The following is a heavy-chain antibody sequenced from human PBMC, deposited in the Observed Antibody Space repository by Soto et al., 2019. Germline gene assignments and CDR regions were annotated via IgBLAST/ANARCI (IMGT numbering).Heavy chain of an antibody. V-gene: IGHV3-23*01. Sequence: VQLLESGGGLVRRGGSLRLSCAASAFPFNTAGMGWGRQAPGQGREWVAGISGRGISTYYAGSVKGRFTISRDNSLNTLYLQMHSLGVEDTAVYYCAKVRYGDAGGGLESWGQGALVTASS. CDR3: AKVRYGDAGGGLES. J-gene: IGHJ4*02. CDR2: ISGRGIST. D-gene: IGHD5-18*01. CDR1: AFPFNTAG.